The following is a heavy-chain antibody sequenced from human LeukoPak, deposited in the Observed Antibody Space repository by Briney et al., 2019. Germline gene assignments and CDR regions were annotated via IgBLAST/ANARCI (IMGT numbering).Heavy chain of an antibody. J-gene: IGHJ4*02. D-gene: IGHD6-13*01. V-gene: IGHV4-4*07. Sequence: SETLSLTCTVSGGSISSYYWSWNRQPAGKGLEGIGRIYTSGSTNYNPSLKSRVTMSVDTSKNQFSLKLSSVTAADTAVYYCARAGIAAADPLDYWGQGTLVTVSS. CDR3: ARAGIAAADPLDY. CDR1: GGSISSYY. CDR2: IYTSGST.